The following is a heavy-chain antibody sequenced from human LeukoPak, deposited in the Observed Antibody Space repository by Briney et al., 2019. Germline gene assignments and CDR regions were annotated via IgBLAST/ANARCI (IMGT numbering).Heavy chain of an antibody. CDR3: ARGPPQPYYYDSSGYYFDY. Sequence: SETLSLTCAVSGGSISSGGYSWSWIRQPPGKGLEWIGYINHSGSTNYNPSLKSRVTISVDTSKNQFSLKLSSVTAADTAVYYCARGPPQPYYYDSSGYYFDYWGQGTLVTVSS. CDR2: INHSGST. J-gene: IGHJ4*02. CDR1: GGSISSGGYS. V-gene: IGHV4-30-2*01. D-gene: IGHD3-22*01.